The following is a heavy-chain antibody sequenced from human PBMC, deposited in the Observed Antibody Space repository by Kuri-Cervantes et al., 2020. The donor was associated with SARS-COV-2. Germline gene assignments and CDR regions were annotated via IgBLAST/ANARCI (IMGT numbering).Heavy chain of an antibody. Sequence: GGSLRLSCAASGFTFSSYAMHWVRQAPGKGLEWVAVISYDGSNKYYADSVKGRFTISRDNSMNTVWLQMNSLRLDDTAVYFCARERLVRRALDNWGQGTTVTVSS. CDR3: ARERLVRRALDN. J-gene: IGHJ3*02. CDR2: ISYDGSNK. V-gene: IGHV3-30*04. D-gene: IGHD3-9*01. CDR1: GFTFSSYA.